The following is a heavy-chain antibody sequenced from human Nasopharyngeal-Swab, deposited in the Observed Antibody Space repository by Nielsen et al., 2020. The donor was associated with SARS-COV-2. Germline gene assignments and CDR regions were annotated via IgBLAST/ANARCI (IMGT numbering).Heavy chain of an antibody. D-gene: IGHD5-18*01. CDR3: AREGEYSYGVPHFDY. CDR1: GYNFTTYD. J-gene: IGHJ4*02. Sequence: ASVKVSCKASGYNFTTYDFNWVRQAPGQGLEWMGWINPNSGGTNYAQKFQGRVTMTRDTSISTAYMEMSRLRSDDTALYYCAREGEYSYGVPHFDYWGQGTLVTVSS. V-gene: IGHV1-2*02. CDR2: INPNSGGT.